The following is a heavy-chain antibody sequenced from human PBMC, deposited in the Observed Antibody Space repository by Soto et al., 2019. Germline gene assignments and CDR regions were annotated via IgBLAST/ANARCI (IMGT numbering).Heavy chain of an antibody. CDR3: ARHIGVTGTRGFDY. J-gene: IGHJ4*02. CDR1: GASISDNNW. Sequence: QVQLQESGPGLVKPSGTVSLTCAVSGASISDNNWWSWVRQPPGKGLEWIGEVVHWGTTNYNPFLRSGVTISMDKSKNQISLTLSSVTVADSALYYCARHIGVTGTRGFDYWGQGTLVTVSS. D-gene: IGHD6-19*01. V-gene: IGHV4-4*02. CDR2: VVHWGTT.